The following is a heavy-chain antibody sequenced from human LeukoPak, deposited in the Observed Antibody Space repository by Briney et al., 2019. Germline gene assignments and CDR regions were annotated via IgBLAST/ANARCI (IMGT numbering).Heavy chain of an antibody. J-gene: IGHJ4*02. Sequence: GASVKVSCKASGGTFSSYAISWVRQAPGQGLEWMGRIIPILGITTYAQKFQSRVTITADKSTSTAYMELSSLRSEDTAVYYCARDRGTGTTWSFSDYWGQGTLVTVSS. CDR3: ARDRGTGTTWSFSDY. CDR1: GGTFSSYA. V-gene: IGHV1-69*04. D-gene: IGHD1-7*01. CDR2: IIPILGIT.